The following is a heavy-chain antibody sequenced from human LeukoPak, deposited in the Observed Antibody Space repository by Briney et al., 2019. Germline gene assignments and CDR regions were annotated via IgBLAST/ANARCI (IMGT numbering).Heavy chain of an antibody. CDR3: ARGPDIVVVVAATAAEYFQH. D-gene: IGHD2-15*01. CDR1: GGSFSGYY. V-gene: IGHV4-34*01. CDR2: INHSGRT. Sequence: SETLSLTCAVYGGSFSGYYWSWIRQPPGKGLEWIGEINHSGRTNYNPSRQSRATISVDSSKNQFSLKLSSVTAADTAVYYCARGPDIVVVVAATAAEYFQHWGQGTLVTVSS. J-gene: IGHJ1*01.